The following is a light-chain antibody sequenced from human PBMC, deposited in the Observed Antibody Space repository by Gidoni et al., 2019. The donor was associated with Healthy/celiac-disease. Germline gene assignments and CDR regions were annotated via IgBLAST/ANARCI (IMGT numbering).Light chain of an antibody. Sequence: DTQMTQYPSPLSASVGDRVTTTCRASQSISRYLNWYQQKPGKPPKLLIYAAPSLESGVPSRFSGSGSGTEFTLTISSLQPEDFATYYCQQSYSTPRTFGQGTKVEIK. V-gene: IGKV1-39*01. J-gene: IGKJ2*01. CDR2: AAP. CDR3: QQSYSTPRT. CDR1: QSISRY.